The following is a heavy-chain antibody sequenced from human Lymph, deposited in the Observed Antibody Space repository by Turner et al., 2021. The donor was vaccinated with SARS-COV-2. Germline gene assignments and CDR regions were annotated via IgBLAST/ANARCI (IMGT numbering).Heavy chain of an antibody. V-gene: IGHV4-59*01. J-gene: IGHJ5*02. CDR1: GGSMNSYY. CDR2: IYYRGST. CDR3: ARETVNNWVDP. Sequence: QVQLQESGPRLVKPLETLSLTCTVSGGSMNSYYWSWIRQPPGKRLEWIGYIYYRGSTNYNPSLKSRVTISVDTSKNQFSLKLTSVTAADTAIYYCARETVNNWVDPWGQGILVTVSS. D-gene: IGHD2-21*02.